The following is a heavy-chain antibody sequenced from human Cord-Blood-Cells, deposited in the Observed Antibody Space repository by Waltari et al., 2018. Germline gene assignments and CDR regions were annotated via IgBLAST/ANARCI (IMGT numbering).Heavy chain of an antibody. CDR2: IYHSGST. V-gene: IGHV4-38-2*01. Sequence: QVQLQESGPGLVKPSETLSLTCAVSGYSISSGYYWGWIRPPPGTGLEWIGSIYHSGSTYYNPSLKSRVTISVDTSKNQFSLKLSSVTAADTAVYYCARGTPNYYDSSEGPYYFDYWGQGTLVTVSS. CDR3: ARGTPNYYDSSEGPYYFDY. J-gene: IGHJ4*02. D-gene: IGHD3-22*01. CDR1: GYSISSGYY.